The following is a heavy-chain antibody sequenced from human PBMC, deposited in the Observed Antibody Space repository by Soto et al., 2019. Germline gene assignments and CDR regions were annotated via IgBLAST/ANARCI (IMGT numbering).Heavy chain of an antibody. J-gene: IGHJ6*02. D-gene: IGHD3-10*01. V-gene: IGHV2-26*01. CDR3: ARIGADGSGSYSSLTYGMDV. CDR2: IFSNDEK. Sequence: QVTLKESGPVLVKPTETLTLTCTVSGFSLSNARMGVSWIRQPPGKALEWLAHIFSNDEKSYSTSLKSRLTNAKDTSKGQVVLNMTNMDPVDTATYYCARIGADGSGSYSSLTYGMDVWGQGTTVTVSS. CDR1: GFSLSNARMG.